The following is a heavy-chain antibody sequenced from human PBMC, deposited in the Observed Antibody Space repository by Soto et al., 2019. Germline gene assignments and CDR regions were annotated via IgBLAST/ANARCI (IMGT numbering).Heavy chain of an antibody. V-gene: IGHV1-8*02. D-gene: IGHD3-9*01. CDR1: GGTFSSYA. CDR3: ARGNLRYFDWLYDY. CDR2: IIPIFGT. J-gene: IGHJ4*02. Sequence: ASVKVSCKASGGTFSSYAISWVRQAPGQGLEWMGGIIPIFGTGYAQKFQGRVTMTRNTSISTAYMELSSLRSEDTAVYYCARGNLRYFDWLYDYWGQGTLVTVSS.